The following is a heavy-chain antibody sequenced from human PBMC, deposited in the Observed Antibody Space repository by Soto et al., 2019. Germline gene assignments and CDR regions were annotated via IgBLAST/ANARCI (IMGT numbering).Heavy chain of an antibody. D-gene: IGHD3-16*01. Sequence: PVGSLRLSCAASGFKFSNYAISWVRQAPGKGLEWVSLISATGGGTYYADSVKGRFTISRDNSHNTLYLQVHSLTAEDTAVYYCAKDRRAGGNSAFYFDFWGQGAQVTVS. CDR1: GFKFSNYA. CDR2: ISATGGGT. V-gene: IGHV3-23*01. J-gene: IGHJ4*02. CDR3: AKDRRAGGNSAFYFDF.